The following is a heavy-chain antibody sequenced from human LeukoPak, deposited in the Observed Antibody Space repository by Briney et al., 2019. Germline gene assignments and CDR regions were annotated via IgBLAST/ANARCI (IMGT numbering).Heavy chain of an antibody. CDR3: ARDTGNWLY. V-gene: IGHV3-53*01. J-gene: IGHJ4*02. Sequence: GGSLRLSCAASGLTFSSNYMSWVRQAPGKGLEWVSVLYSGGSTYYADSVMGRFTISRDNSKNTLYLQMNSLRAEDTAVYYCARDTGNWLYWGQGTLVTVSS. D-gene: IGHD1-1*01. CDR2: LYSGGST. CDR1: GLTFSSNY.